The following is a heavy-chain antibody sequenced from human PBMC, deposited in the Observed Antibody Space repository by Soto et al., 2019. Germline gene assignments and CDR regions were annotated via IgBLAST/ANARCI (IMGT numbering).Heavy chain of an antibody. Sequence: EGSLRLSCAASGFTFSSYAMHWVRPAPGKGLEWVAVISYDGSNKYYADSVKGRFTISRDNSKNTLYLQMKSMRAEDKAVYYCARESFYYIFNGYHYYFDYWGQPTLVPVSS. CDR2: ISYDGSNK. D-gene: IGHD3-9*01. J-gene: IGHJ4*02. CDR1: GFTFSSYA. CDR3: ARESFYYIFNGYHYYFDY. V-gene: IGHV3-30-3*01.